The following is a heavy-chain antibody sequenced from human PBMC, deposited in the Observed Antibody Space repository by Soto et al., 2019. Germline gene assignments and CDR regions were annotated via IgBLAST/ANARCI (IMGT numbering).Heavy chain of an antibody. CDR2: ISYDGSNK. CDR1: GFTFSSYG. V-gene: IGHV3-30*18. J-gene: IGHJ3*02. CDR3: AKDLSPGAFDI. Sequence: QVQLVESGGGVVQPGRSLRLSCAASGFTFSSYGMHWVRQAPGKGLEWVAVISYDGSNKYYADSVKGRFIISRDNSKNTLYLQMNSLRAEDTAVYYCAKDLSPGAFDIWGQGTMVTVSS.